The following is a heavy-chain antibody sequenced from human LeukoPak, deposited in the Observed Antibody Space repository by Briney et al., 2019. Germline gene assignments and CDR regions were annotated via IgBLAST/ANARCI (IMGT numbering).Heavy chain of an antibody. CDR1: GYSISSDYY. V-gene: IGHV4-38-2*02. J-gene: IGHJ4*02. D-gene: IGHD6-19*01. CDR2: IYHSGST. Sequence: SETLSLTCTVSGYSISSDYYWGWIRQPPGKGLEWIGSIYHSGSTYYNPSLKSRVTISVATSKNQFSLKLSSVTAADTAVYYCARDSRGAVAGYLDYWGQGTLVTVSS. CDR3: ARDSRGAVAGYLDY.